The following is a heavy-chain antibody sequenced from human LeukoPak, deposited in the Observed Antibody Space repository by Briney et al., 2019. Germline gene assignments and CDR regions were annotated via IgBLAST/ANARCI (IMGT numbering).Heavy chain of an antibody. CDR1: GFSFSSYA. J-gene: IGHJ4*02. CDR2: ISHDGKSK. Sequence: PGGSLRFSCAASGFSFSSYAIHWVRQAPGKGLEWVAIISHDGKSKNYADSVKGRFTISRDNSKNTLYLQMNSLRAEDTAVYYCASRVAVAGTQDYWGQGTLVTVSS. CDR3: ASRVAVAGTQDY. D-gene: IGHD6-19*01. V-gene: IGHV3-30*04.